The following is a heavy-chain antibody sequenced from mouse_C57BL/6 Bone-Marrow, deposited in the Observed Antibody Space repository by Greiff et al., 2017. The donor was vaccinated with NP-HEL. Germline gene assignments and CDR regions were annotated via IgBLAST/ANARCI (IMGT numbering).Heavy chain of an antibody. V-gene: IGHV1-50*01. Sequence: QVQLQQPGAELVKPGASVKLSCKASGYTFTSYWMQWVKQRPGQGLEWIGEIDPSDSYTNYNQKFKGKATLTVDTSSSTAYMQLSSLTSEDAAVYYCARIYFNGGSHWYSEVWGTGTTVTVSS. J-gene: IGHJ1*03. CDR1: GYTFTSYW. CDR3: ARIYFNGGSHWYSEV. CDR2: IDPSDSYT. D-gene: IGHD1-1*01.